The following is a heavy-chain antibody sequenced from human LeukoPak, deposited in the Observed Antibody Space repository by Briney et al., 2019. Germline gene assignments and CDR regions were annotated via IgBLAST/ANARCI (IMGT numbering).Heavy chain of an antibody. CDR1: GDSITSSKW. Sequence: SVTLSLTCAVSGDSITSSKWWSWVRQSPEKGLEWIGEIYHSGATNYNPSLKSRVTMSVDKSKNQFALNLSSVTAADTAVYYCASGSHAVTTHFDYWGQGTLVTVS. CDR2: IYHSGAT. V-gene: IGHV4-4*02. CDR3: ASGSHAVTTHFDY. D-gene: IGHD3-16*01. J-gene: IGHJ4*02.